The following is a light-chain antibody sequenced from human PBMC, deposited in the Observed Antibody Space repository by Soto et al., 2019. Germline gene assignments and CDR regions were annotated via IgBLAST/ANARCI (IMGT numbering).Light chain of an antibody. V-gene: IGKV3-20*01. Sequence: EIVLTQSPGTLSLSPGERAALSCRASQSVSRYLAWYQQKPGQAPRLLIYGASTRATGIPGRFSGSGFGTEFTLTISGLQPEDFAVFYCQHYDSLPITFGQGAQLEIK. CDR3: QHYDSLPIT. CDR2: GAS. J-gene: IGKJ5*01. CDR1: QSVSRY.